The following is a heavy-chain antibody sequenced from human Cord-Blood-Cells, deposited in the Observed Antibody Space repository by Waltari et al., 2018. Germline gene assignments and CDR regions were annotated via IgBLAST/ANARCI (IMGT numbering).Heavy chain of an antibody. CDR3: ASDSGSYY. Sequence: QLQLQESGPGLVKPPETLSLTCTVSGGSISSSSYSWGWIRQPPGKGLEWIGSIYYSGSTYYNPSLKSRVTISVDTSKNQFSLKLSSVTAADTAVYYCASDSGSYYWGQGTLVTVSS. J-gene: IGHJ4*02. CDR2: IYYSGST. CDR1: GGSISSSSYS. D-gene: IGHD1-26*01. V-gene: IGHV4-39*01.